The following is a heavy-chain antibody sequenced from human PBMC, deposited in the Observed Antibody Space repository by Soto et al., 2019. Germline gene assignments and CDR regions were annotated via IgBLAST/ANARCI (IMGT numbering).Heavy chain of an antibody. D-gene: IGHD3-10*01. J-gene: IGHJ4*02. CDR2: IKSKTDGGTT. Sequence: GGSLRLSCAASGFTFSNAWMSWVRQAPGKGLEWVGRIKSKTDGGTTDYAAPVKGRFTISRDDSKNTLYLQMNSLKTEDTAVYYCTTVRILRYYYGSGSFRIWGQGTLVTVSS. V-gene: IGHV3-15*01. CDR3: TTVRILRYYYGSGSFRI. CDR1: GFTFSNAW.